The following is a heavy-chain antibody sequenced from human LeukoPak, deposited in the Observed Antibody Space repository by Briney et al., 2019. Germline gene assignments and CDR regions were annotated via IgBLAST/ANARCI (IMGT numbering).Heavy chain of an antibody. J-gene: IGHJ4*02. Sequence: PQTLSLTCTVSGGSISSGGYYWSWIRQHPEKGLEWIGYIYYSGSTYYNPSLKSRVTISVDTSKNQFSLKLSSVTAADTAVYYCARVADIVVVPASHFDYWGQGTLVTVSS. D-gene: IGHD2-2*01. V-gene: IGHV4-31*03. CDR2: IYYSGST. CDR1: GGSISSGGYY. CDR3: ARVADIVVVPASHFDY.